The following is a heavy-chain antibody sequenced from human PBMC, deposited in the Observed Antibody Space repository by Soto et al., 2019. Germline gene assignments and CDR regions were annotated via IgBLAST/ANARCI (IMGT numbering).Heavy chain of an antibody. V-gene: IGHV4-59*12. J-gene: IGHJ3*02. CDR3: ARDGYSRYALDI. D-gene: IGHD4-4*01. CDR2: IYYSGST. Sequence: QVQLQESGPGLVKPSETLSLTCTVSGGSISSYYWSWIRQPPGKGLEWLWYIYYSGSTNYNPSLQSRDTIPVDTDTKQLALKLSSVTAADTAVYYCARDGYSRYALDIWGQGTMVTVSS. CDR1: GGSISSYY.